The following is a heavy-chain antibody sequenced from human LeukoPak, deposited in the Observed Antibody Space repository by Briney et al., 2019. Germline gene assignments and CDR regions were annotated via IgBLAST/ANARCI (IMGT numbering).Heavy chain of an antibody. CDR2: INHSGST. Sequence: SETLSLTCAVYGGSFSGYYWSWIRQPPGKGLERIGEINHSGSTNYNPSLKSRVTISLDTSKNQFSLKLSSVTAADTAMYYCATLPVAGVVVVAATRYTPWGQGTLVTVSS. D-gene: IGHD2-15*01. V-gene: IGHV4-34*01. CDR1: GGSFSGYY. J-gene: IGHJ5*02. CDR3: ATLPVAGVVVVAATRYTP.